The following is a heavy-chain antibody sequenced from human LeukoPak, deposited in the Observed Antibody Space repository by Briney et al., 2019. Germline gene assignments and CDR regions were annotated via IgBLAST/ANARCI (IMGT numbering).Heavy chain of an antibody. D-gene: IGHD3-10*01. J-gene: IGHJ5*02. CDR3: VRDDAFVRGPIARNWFDP. CDR2: IYYTGPA. V-gene: IGHV4-39*07. CDR1: CASIRGSGYD. Sequence: SETLSLTCPVSCASIRGSGYDWDWIRQTPGKGLEWIAAIYYTGPAYYNPSLKSRVTISVDTSKNQFSLKVNSVTAADTAVYYCVRDDAFVRGPIARNWFDPWGQGVLVTVSS.